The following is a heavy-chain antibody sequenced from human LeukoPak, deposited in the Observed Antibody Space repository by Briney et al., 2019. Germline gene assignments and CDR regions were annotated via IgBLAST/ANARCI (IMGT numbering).Heavy chain of an antibody. CDR1: GGSISSSSYY. J-gene: IGHJ6*03. D-gene: IGHD2-21*02. CDR2: IYYSGST. Sequence: SETLSLTCTVSGGSISSSSYYWGWIRQPPGKGLEWIGSIYYSGSTYYNPSLKSRVTISVDTSKNQFSLKLSSVTAADTAVYYCARGRLKRYYYYYMDVWGKGTTVTISS. V-gene: IGHV4-39*07. CDR3: ARGRLKRYYYYYMDV.